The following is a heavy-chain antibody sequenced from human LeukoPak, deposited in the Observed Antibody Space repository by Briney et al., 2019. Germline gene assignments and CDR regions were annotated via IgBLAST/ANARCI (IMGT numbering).Heavy chain of an antibody. D-gene: IGHD2-2*01. Sequence: GRSLRLSCAASGFTFSSYGMHWVRKAPGKGLEWVAVISYDGSNKYYADSVKGRFTISRDNSKNTLYLQMNSLRAEDTAVYYCAKAVVPAAIKSNWFDPWGQGTLVTVSS. CDR3: AKAVVPAAIKSNWFDP. V-gene: IGHV3-30*18. J-gene: IGHJ5*02. CDR2: ISYDGSNK. CDR1: GFTFSSYG.